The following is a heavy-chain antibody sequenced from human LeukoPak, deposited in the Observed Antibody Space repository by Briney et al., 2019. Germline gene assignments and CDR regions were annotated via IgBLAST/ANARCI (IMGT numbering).Heavy chain of an antibody. CDR3: ARARNTDGYTTQVYYMDV. J-gene: IGHJ6*03. CDR1: GFTFSDYY. CDR2: ISSSGSTI. D-gene: IGHD5-24*01. V-gene: IGHV3-11*01. Sequence: GGSLRLSCAASGFTFSDYYMSWIRQAPGKGLVWVSYISSSGSTIYYADSVKGRFTISRDNAKNSLYLQMNSLRAEDTAVYYCARARNTDGYTTQVYYMDVWGKGTTVTVSS.